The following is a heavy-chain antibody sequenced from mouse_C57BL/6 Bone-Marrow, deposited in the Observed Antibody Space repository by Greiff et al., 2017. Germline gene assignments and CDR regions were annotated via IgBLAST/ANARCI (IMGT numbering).Heavy chain of an antibody. CDR1: GYTFTDYY. CDR3: ARWGDGYYYAMDY. D-gene: IGHD2-3*01. Sequence: VQLQQSGPELVKPGASVKISCKASGYTFTDYYMNWVKQSHGKSLEWIGDINPNNGGTSYNQKFKGKATLTVDKSSSTAYMELRSLTSEDSAVYYCARWGDGYYYAMDYWGQGTSGTVSS. J-gene: IGHJ4*01. V-gene: IGHV1-26*01. CDR2: INPNNGGT.